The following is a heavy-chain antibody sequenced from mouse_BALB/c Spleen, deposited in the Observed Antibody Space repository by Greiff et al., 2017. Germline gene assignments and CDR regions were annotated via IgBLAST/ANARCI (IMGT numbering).Heavy chain of an antibody. CDR3: ARGGNYALDY. CDR1: GFTFSSYT. J-gene: IGHJ2*01. V-gene: IGHV5-12-2*01. CDR2: ISNGGGST. Sequence: EVQLVESGGGLVQPGGSLKLSCAASGFTFSSYTMSWVRQTPEKRLEWVAYISNGGGSTYYPDTVKGRFTISRDNAKNTLYLQMSSLKSEDTAMYYCARGGNYALDYWGQGTTLTVSS. D-gene: IGHD2-1*01.